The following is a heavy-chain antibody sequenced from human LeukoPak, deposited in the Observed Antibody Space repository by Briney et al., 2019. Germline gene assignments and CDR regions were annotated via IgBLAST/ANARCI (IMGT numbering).Heavy chain of an antibody. J-gene: IGHJ4*02. CDR2: ISYDGSNK. CDR1: GFTFSSYA. V-gene: IGHV3-30*04. D-gene: IGHD2-2*01. CDR3: ARGRRYDCSSTSCYAASPGYFDY. Sequence: PGGSLRLSCAASGFTFSSYAMHWVRQAPGKGLEWVAVISYDGSNKYYADSVKGRFTISRDNSKNTLYLQMNSLRAEDTAVYYCARGRRYDCSSTSCYAASPGYFDYWGQGTLVTVSS.